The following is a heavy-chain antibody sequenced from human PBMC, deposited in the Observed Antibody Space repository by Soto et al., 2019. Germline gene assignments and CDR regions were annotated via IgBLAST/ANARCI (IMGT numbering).Heavy chain of an antibody. J-gene: IGHJ4*02. Sequence: PGGSLRLSCAASGFTFSSYAMSWVRQAPGKGLEWVSAISGSGGSTYYADSVKGRFTISRDNSKNTLYLQMNSLRAEDTAVYYCAKTFYDFCSGHGYYFYFWGQGTLVTVSS. CDR1: GFTFSSYA. D-gene: IGHD3-3*01. CDR3: AKTFYDFCSGHGYYFYF. CDR2: ISGSGGST. V-gene: IGHV3-23*01.